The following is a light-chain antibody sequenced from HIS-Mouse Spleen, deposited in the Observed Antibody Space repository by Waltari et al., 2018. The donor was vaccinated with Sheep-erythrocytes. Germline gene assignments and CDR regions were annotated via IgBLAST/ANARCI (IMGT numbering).Light chain of an antibody. CDR3: CSYAGSYTYV. J-gene: IGLJ1*01. V-gene: IGLV2-11*01. CDR2: DVS. Sequence: QSALTQPRSVSGSPGQSVTISCTGTSSDVGGYNYVSWYPQHPGKAPKLLISDVSKRPSGVPDRFSGSKAGNTASLTISGVQAEDEADYYCCSYAGSYTYVFGTGTKVTVL. CDR1: SSDVGGYNY.